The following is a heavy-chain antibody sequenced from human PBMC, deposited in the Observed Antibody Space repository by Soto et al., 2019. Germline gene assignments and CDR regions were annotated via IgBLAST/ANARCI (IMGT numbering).Heavy chain of an antibody. CDR1: GGSISSYY. Sequence: SETLSLTCTFSGGSISSYYWSWIRQPPGKGLEWIGYIYYSGSTNYNPSLKSRVTISVDTSKNQFSLKLSSVTAADTAVYYCARVNAAAGTLNWFNPWGQGTLVTVS. CDR2: IYYSGST. J-gene: IGHJ5*02. D-gene: IGHD6-13*01. CDR3: ARVNAAAGTLNWFNP. V-gene: IGHV4-59*01.